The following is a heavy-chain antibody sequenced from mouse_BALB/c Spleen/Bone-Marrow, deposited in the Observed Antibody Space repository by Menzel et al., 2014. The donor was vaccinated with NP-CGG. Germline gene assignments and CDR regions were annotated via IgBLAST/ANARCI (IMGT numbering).Heavy chain of an antibody. V-gene: IGHV3-2*02. CDR3: ARGRDYFDY. CDR2: INYSGST. CDR1: GYSITSDYA. J-gene: IGHJ2*01. Sequence: EVKLMESGPGLVKPSQSLSLTCTVTGYSITSDYAWNWIRQFPGNKLEWMGNINYSGSTSYNPSLKSRISITRDTSKNQFFLQLNSVTTEDTATCYCARGRDYFDYWGQGTTLTVSP.